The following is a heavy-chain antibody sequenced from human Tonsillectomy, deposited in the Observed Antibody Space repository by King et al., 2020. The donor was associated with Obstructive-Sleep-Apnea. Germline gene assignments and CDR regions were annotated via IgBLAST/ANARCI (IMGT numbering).Heavy chain of an antibody. CDR3: ARELGELSHLDY. CDR2: IWYDGSNK. CDR1: GFTFSSYG. V-gene: IGHV3-33*01. J-gene: IGHJ4*02. D-gene: IGHD3-10*01. Sequence: VQLVESGGGVVQPGRSLRLSCAASGFTFSSYGMHWVRQAPGKGLEWVAVIWYDGSNKYYADSVKGRFTISRDNSKNTLYLQMNSLRAEDTAVYYCARELGELSHLDYWGQGTLVTVSS.